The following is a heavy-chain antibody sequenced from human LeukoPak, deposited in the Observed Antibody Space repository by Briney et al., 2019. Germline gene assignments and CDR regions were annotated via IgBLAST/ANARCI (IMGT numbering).Heavy chain of an antibody. CDR2: ISYDGSNK. V-gene: IGHV3-30*18. J-gene: IGHJ4*02. CDR3: AKAGYSSEEDYFDY. D-gene: IGHD6-19*01. CDR1: GFTFSSYG. Sequence: GRSLRLSSAASGFTFSSYGMHWVRQAPGKGLEWVAVISYDGSNKYYADSVKGRFTISRDNSKNTLYLQMNSLRAEDTAVYYCAKAGYSSEEDYFDYWGQGTLVTVSS.